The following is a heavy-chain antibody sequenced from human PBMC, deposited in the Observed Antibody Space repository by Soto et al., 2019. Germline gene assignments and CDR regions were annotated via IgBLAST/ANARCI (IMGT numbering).Heavy chain of an antibody. CDR1: GFTFSDYY. CDR3: ARVSYEWLQTVPSIFDY. J-gene: IGHJ4*02. CDR2: ISSSGSTI. Sequence: PGGSLRLSCAASGFTFSDYYMSWIRRAPGKGLEWVSYISSSGSTIYYADSVKGRFTISRDNAKNSLYLQMNSLRAEDTAVYYCARVSYEWLQTVPSIFDYWGQGTLVTVSS. V-gene: IGHV3-11*01. D-gene: IGHD3-3*01.